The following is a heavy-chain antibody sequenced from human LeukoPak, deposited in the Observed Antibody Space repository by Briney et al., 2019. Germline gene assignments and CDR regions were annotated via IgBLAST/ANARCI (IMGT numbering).Heavy chain of an antibody. CDR2: MYTIGAT. CDR3: ARDRAGSKPWVEFHH. J-gene: IGHJ5*02. D-gene: IGHD3-10*01. V-gene: IGHV3-66*03. CDR1: ALTVTQSD. Sequence: PGRCQTLSCAMAALTVTQSDMSWVRQAPGGGLERVSLMYTIGATHYADFVKGRFTISRVNSRNTGYLQMSSLRPDDTAVYFCARDRAGSKPWVEFHHWGQGTLVTVSS.